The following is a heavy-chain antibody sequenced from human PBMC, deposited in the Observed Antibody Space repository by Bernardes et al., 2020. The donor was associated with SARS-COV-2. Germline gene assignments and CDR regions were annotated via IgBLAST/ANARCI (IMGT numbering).Heavy chain of an antibody. Sequence: GSLRLSCVASGLTVSSHYMSWVRQAPGKGLEWVSGISGRGGTTFYADSVKGRFTVSRDNFKNMLYLQLNSLRAEDTAVYYCAKDSVDGGSGYYYGDYCGVDVWGQGTTVTVSS. V-gene: IGHV3-23*01. D-gene: IGHD3-22*01. CDR2: ISGRGGTT. CDR1: GLTVSSHY. J-gene: IGHJ6*02. CDR3: AKDSVDGGSGYYYGDYCGVDV.